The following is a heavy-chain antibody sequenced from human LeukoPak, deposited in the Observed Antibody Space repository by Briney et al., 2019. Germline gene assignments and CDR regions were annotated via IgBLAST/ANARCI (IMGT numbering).Heavy chain of an antibody. Sequence: GGSLRLSCAASGFTFSSYGMHWVRQAPGKGLEWVAVIWYDGSNKYYADSVKGRFTISRDNSKNTLYLQMNSLRAEDTAVYYCARRGGSGYPFDYWGQGTLVTVSS. J-gene: IGHJ4*02. D-gene: IGHD3-22*01. CDR2: IWYDGSNK. CDR1: GFTFSSYG. CDR3: ARRGGSGYPFDY. V-gene: IGHV3-33*01.